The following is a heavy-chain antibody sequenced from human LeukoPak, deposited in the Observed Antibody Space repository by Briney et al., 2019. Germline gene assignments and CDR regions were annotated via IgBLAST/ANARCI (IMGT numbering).Heavy chain of an antibody. CDR2: ISYDGSKK. D-gene: IGHD5-18*01. CDR1: GFTFSSFP. CDR3: ARGYRHGSAAFGY. J-gene: IGHJ4*02. Sequence: PGGSLRLSCAAPGFTFSSFPIQWVRQAPGKGLEWVALISYDGSKKYYADSVKGRFTISRDNSKNTLYLQMSSLRAEDTAVYYCARGYRHGSAAFGYWGQGTLVTVSS. V-gene: IGHV3-30*03.